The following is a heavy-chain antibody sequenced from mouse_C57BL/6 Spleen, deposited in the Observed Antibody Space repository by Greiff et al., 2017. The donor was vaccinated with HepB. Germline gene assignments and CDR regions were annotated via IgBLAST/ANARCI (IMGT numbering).Heavy chain of an antibody. CDR3: ARRELTGTGYFDV. J-gene: IGHJ1*03. Sequence: VQLQESGPELVKPGASVKLSCKASGYTFTSYDINWVKQRPGQGLEWIGWIYTRDGSNKYNEKFKGKATLTVDTSSSTAYMELHSLTYEDSAVYFCARRELTGTGYFDVWGTGTTVTVSS. CDR1: GYTFTSYD. CDR2: IYTRDGSN. V-gene: IGHV1-85*01. D-gene: IGHD4-1*01.